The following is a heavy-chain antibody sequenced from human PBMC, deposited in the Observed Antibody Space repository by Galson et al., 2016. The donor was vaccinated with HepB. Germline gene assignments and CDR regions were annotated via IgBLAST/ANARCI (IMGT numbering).Heavy chain of an antibody. J-gene: IGHJ5*02. Sequence: CAISGDSVSSNSATWNWIRQSPSRGLEWLGRTYYRSKWYNDYAVSVKSRITINPDTSKNQFSLSLRSMTAADTAVYYCARRKESTARQPSKETYFDPCRQGSLVSVSS. D-gene: IGHD2/OR15-2a*01. CDR2: TYYRSKWYN. CDR3: ARRKESTARQPSKETYFDP. CDR1: GDSVSSNSAT. V-gene: IGHV6-1*01.